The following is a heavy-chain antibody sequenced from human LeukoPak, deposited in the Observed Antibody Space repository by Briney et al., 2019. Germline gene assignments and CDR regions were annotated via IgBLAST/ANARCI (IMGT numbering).Heavy chain of an antibody. CDR2: ISSSGSTI. V-gene: IGHV3-11*04. J-gene: IGHJ4*02. CDR1: GFTFSDYY. D-gene: IGHD3-22*01. Sequence: GGSLRLSCAASGFTFSDYYMSWIRQAPGKGLEWVSYISSSGSTIYYADSVKGRFTISRDNAKNSLYLQMNSLRAEDTAVYYCARDSGVLDSDSSGYYCDYWGQGTLVTVSS. CDR3: ARDSGVLDSDSSGYYCDY.